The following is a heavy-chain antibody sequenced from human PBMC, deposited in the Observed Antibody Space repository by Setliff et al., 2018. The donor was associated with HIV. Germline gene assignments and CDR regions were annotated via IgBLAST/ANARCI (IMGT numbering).Heavy chain of an antibody. Sequence: PSETLSLTCAVYGGSFSGYYWSWIRQPPGKGLEWIGEINHSGNTNYNPSLKSRVTISVDTSKNQFSLKLSSVTAADTAVYYCARGVPLLPPNFWGQGTLVTVSS. CDR2: INHSGNT. V-gene: IGHV4-34*01. CDR3: ARGVPLLPPNF. D-gene: IGHD2-15*01. J-gene: IGHJ4*02. CDR1: GGSFSGYY.